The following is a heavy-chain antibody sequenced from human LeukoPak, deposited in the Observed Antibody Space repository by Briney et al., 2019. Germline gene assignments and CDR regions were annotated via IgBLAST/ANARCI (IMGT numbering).Heavy chain of an antibody. Sequence: GESLKISCKGSGYSFTSYWIGWVRQMPGKGLEWMGIIYPGDSDTRYSPSFQGQVTISADKSISTAYLQWGSLKASDTAMYYCARLGDYDPRDYYGMDVWGQGTTVTVSS. CDR2: IYPGDSDT. V-gene: IGHV5-51*01. J-gene: IGHJ6*02. D-gene: IGHD4-17*01. CDR3: ARLGDYDPRDYYGMDV. CDR1: GYSFTSYW.